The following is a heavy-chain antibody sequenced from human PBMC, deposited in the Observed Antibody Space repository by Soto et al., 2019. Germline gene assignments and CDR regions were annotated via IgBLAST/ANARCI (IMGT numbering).Heavy chain of an antibody. CDR1: GYSFTSYW. Sequence: GESLKISCKGSGYSFTSYWIGWVRQMPGKGLEWMGIIYPGDSDTRYSPSFQGQVTISADKSISTAYLQWSSLKASDTAMYYCARLSRMDDSPSDAFDIWGQGTMVTVSS. V-gene: IGHV5-51*01. CDR3: ARLSRMDDSPSDAFDI. D-gene: IGHD1-1*01. J-gene: IGHJ3*02. CDR2: IYPGDSDT.